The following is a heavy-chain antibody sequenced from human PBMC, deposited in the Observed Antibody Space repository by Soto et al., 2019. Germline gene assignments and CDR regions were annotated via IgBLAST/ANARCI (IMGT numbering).Heavy chain of an antibody. V-gene: IGHV3-11*05. CDR2: ISSSSSYT. CDR1: GFNCSDYY. CDR3: ARDHYGPGWFDP. Sequence: VGLTRLWWAAAGFNCSDYYMRLIRQAPGKGLEWVSYISSSSSYTNYADSVKGRFTISRDNAKNSLYLQMNSLRAEDTAVYYCARDHYGPGWFDPWGQGTLGTVSS. D-gene: IGHD3-10*01. J-gene: IGHJ5*02.